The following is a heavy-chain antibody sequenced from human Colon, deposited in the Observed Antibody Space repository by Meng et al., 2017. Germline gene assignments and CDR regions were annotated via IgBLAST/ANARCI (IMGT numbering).Heavy chain of an antibody. V-gene: IGHV4-4*07. D-gene: IGHD3-22*01. CDR1: GGSISSYY. Sequence: SESLSLTCTVSGGSISSYYWSWIRQPAGKGLEWIGRIYTSGSTNYNPSLKSRVTMSVDTSKNQFSLKLSSVTAADTAVYYCARAGYDSSGYYFDYWGQGTLVTVSS. CDR2: IYTSGST. CDR3: ARAGYDSSGYYFDY. J-gene: IGHJ4*02.